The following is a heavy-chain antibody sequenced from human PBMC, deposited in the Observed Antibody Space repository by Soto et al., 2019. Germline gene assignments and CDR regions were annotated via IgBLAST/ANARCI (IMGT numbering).Heavy chain of an antibody. CDR1: GGSISSSSYY. CDR3: ARRTMITFGGVLS. D-gene: IGHD3-16*01. CDR2: IYYSGST. V-gene: IGHV4-39*01. Sequence: PSETLSLTCTVSGGSISSSSYYWGWIRQPPGKGLEWIGSIYYSGSTYYNPSLKSRVTISVDTSKNQFSLKLSSVTAADTAVYYCARRTMITFGGVLSWGQGTLVNVSS. J-gene: IGHJ5*02.